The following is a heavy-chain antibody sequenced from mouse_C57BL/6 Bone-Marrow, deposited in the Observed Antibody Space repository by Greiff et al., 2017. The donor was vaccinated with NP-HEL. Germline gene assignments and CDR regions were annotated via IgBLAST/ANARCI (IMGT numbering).Heavy chain of an antibody. V-gene: IGHV1-18*01. Sequence: EVQLQQSGPELVKPGASVKIPCKASGYTFTDYNMDWVKQSHGKSLEWIGDINPNNGGTIYNQKFKGKATLTVDKSSSTAYMELRSLTSEDTAVYYCARVFYGIYYYGSSYVYFDVWGTGTTVTVSS. CDR1: GYTFTDYN. D-gene: IGHD1-1*01. CDR3: ARVFYGIYYYGSSYVYFDV. CDR2: INPNNGGT. J-gene: IGHJ1*03.